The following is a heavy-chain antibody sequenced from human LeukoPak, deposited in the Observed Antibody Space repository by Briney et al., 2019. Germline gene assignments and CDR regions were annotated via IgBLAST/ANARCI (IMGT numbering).Heavy chain of an antibody. V-gene: IGHV4-59*12. D-gene: IGHD2-15*01. J-gene: IGHJ5*02. Sequence: PSETLSLTCTVSGGSISSYYWSWIRQPPGKGLEWIGYIYYSGSTNYNPSLKSRVTISVDTSKNQFSLKLSSVTAADTAVYYCARASYCSDTVCHNLAWFGPWGQGTPVTVSS. CDR1: GGSISSYY. CDR3: ARASYCSDTVCHNLAWFGP. CDR2: IYYSGST.